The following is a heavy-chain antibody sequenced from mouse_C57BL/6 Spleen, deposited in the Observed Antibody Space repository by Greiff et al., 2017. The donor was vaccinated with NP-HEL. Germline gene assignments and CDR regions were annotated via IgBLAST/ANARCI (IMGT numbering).Heavy chain of an antibody. J-gene: IGHJ1*03. V-gene: IGHV1-53*01. D-gene: IGHD1-1*01. CDR2: INPSNGGT. CDR3: ANPDYYGTAYFDV. CDR1: GYTFTSYW. Sequence: QVQLQQPGTELVKPGASVKLSCKASGYTFTSYWMHWVKQRPGQGLEWIGNINPSNGGTNYNEKFKSKATLTVDKSSSTAYMQLSSLTSEDSAVDYCANPDYYGTAYFDVWGTGTTVTVSS.